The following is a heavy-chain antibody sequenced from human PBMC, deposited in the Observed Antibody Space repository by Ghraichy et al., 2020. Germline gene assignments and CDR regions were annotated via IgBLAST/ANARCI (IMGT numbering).Heavy chain of an antibody. CDR3: VRESNGGWSGY. V-gene: IGHV3-48*03. CDR1: GFKFNSYE. Sequence: GGSLRLSCAASGFKFNSYEMKWIRQAPGKGLEWVSSIDSSGNTMYYADSVKGRFTISRDNAKNSLYLQMNSLRAEDTAVYHCVRESNGGWSGYWGQGTLVTVSS. D-gene: IGHD6-19*01. CDR2: IDSSGNTM. J-gene: IGHJ4*02.